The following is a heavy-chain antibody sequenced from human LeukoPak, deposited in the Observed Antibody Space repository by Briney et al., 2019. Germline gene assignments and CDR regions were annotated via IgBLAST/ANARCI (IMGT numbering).Heavy chain of an antibody. V-gene: IGHV4-59*01. CDR2: IYNIGST. D-gene: IGHD7-27*01. CDR3: ARGRVELGINYRYYYMDV. J-gene: IGHJ6*03. Sequence: SETLSLTCAVSGGSISNYYWSWIRQPPGKGLEWIGYIYNIGSTSSNPSLKSRVTMSVDTSKNQFSLKLSSVTAADTAVYYCARGRVELGINYRYYYMDVWGKGTTVTVSS. CDR1: GGSISNYY.